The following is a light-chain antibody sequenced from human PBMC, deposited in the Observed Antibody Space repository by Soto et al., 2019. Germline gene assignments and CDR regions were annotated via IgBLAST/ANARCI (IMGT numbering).Light chain of an antibody. CDR2: GAS. Sequence: RVMTQSPATLSVSPGERATLSCRASQSVSSNLAWYQQKPGQAPRLLIYGASTRATGIPARFSGSGSETEFTLTISSLQSEDFGIYYCQQYNNWPRTFGQGTKVEIK. V-gene: IGKV3-15*01. CDR3: QQYNNWPRT. J-gene: IGKJ1*01. CDR1: QSVSSN.